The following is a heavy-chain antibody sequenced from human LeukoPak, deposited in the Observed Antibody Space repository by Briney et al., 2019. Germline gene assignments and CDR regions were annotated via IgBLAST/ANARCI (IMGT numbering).Heavy chain of an antibody. CDR1: GFTFSSYG. J-gene: IGHJ3*02. CDR2: ISYDGSNK. V-gene: IGHV3-30*18. D-gene: IGHD3-9*01. Sequence: GRSLRLSCAASGFTFSSYGMHWVRQAPGKGLEWVAVISYDGSNKYYADSVKGRFTISRDNSKNTLYLQMNSLRAEDTAVYYCANEPPWGDIPDSRDAFDIWGQGTMVAVSS. CDR3: ANEPPWGDIPDSRDAFDI.